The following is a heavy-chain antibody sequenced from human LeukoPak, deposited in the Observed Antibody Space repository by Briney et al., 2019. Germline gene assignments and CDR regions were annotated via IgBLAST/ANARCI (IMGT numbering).Heavy chain of an antibody. Sequence: VASVKVSCKASGYTFTSYGISWVRQAPGQGLEWMGWISAYNGNTNYAQKLQGRVTMTTDTSTSTAHMELRSLRSDDTAVYYCARDYSGSPINWFDPWGQGTLVTVSS. V-gene: IGHV1-18*01. CDR1: GYTFTSYG. CDR2: ISAYNGNT. D-gene: IGHD1-26*01. J-gene: IGHJ5*02. CDR3: ARDYSGSPINWFDP.